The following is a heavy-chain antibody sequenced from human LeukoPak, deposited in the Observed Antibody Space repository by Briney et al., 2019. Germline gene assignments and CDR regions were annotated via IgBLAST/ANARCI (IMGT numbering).Heavy chain of an antibody. CDR3: ATDFYDST. CDR2: IRSSSDGGTI. Sequence: GGSLRLSCATSGFTFSNAWMNWVRQAPGKGLEWVGRIRSSSDGGTIDYAAPVKGRFTLSRDDSKTTLYLQMNSLQTEDTAVYYCATDFYDSTWGQGTLVTVSS. CDR1: GFTFSNAW. V-gene: IGHV3-15*07. J-gene: IGHJ5*02. D-gene: IGHD3-22*01.